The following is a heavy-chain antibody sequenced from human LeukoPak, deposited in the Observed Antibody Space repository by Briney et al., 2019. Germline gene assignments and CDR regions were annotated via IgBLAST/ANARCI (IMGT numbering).Heavy chain of an antibody. CDR1: GFTFSGSP. CDR2: IRSKADNYAT. Sequence: TGGSLRLSCAGAGFTFSGSPILWVRQASGKGLEWVGRIRSKADNYATAYAASVQGRCTISRDDSKNTAHLQLNSLKTEDTAVYYCTQSNYWGQGALGTVSS. J-gene: IGHJ4*02. CDR3: TQSNY. V-gene: IGHV3-73*01.